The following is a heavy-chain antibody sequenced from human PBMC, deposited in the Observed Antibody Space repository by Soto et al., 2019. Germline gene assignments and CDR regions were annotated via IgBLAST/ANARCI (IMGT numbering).Heavy chain of an antibody. CDR3: ARDIYGDSAFDI. V-gene: IGHV3-11*01. CDR2: ISSSGSTI. J-gene: IGHJ3*02. D-gene: IGHD2-15*01. CDR1: GFNFSDYC. Sequence: GGSLRLSCAAAGFNFSDYCRSWISQAPGKGLEWVSYISSSGSTIYYADSVKGRFTISRDNAKNSLYLQMNSLRAEDTAVYYCARDIYGDSAFDIWGQGTMVTVSS.